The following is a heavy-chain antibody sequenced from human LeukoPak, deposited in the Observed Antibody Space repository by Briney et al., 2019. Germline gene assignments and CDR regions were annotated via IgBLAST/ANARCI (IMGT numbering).Heavy chain of an antibody. Sequence: PGGSLRLSCAASGFTFSSYAMSWVRQAPGKGLEWVSAISGSGGSTYYADSVKGRFTISRDNSKNTLYLQMNSLRAEDTAVYYCAKGLRVVIGSPWEYWGQGTLVTVSS. CDR3: AKGLRVVIGSPWEY. D-gene: IGHD3-3*01. CDR2: ISGSGGST. J-gene: IGHJ4*02. V-gene: IGHV3-23*01. CDR1: GFTFSSYA.